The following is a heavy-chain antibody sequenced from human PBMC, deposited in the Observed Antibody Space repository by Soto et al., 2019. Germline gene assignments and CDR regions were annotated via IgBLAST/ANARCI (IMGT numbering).Heavy chain of an antibody. Sequence: QVQLVEPGGGVVQPGRSLRLSCAASGFTFSSYAMHWVRQAPGKGLEWVAVISYDGSNKYYADSVKGRFTISRDNSKNTLYLQMNSLRAEDTAVYYCASAYCGGDCSPKSDFDLWGRGTLVTVSS. V-gene: IGHV3-30-3*01. J-gene: IGHJ2*01. CDR3: ASAYCGGDCSPKSDFDL. CDR1: GFTFSSYA. CDR2: ISYDGSNK. D-gene: IGHD2-21*02.